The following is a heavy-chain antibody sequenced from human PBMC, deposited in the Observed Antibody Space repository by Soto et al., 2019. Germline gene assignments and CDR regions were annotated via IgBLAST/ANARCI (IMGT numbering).Heavy chain of an antibody. CDR3: ARHLPPGFGELLYFYYYYGMDV. D-gene: IGHD3-10*01. Sequence: ASETLSLTCTVSGGSISSSSYYWGWIRQPPGKGLEWIGSIYYSGSTYYNPSLKSRVTISVDTSKNQFSLKLSSVTAADTAVYYCARHLPPGFGELLYFYYYYGMDVWGQGTTVTVSS. CDR2: IYYSGST. J-gene: IGHJ6*02. CDR1: GGSISSSSYY. V-gene: IGHV4-39*01.